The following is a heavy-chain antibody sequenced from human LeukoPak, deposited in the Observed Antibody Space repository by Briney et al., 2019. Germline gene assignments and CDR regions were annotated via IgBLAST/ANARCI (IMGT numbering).Heavy chain of an antibody. D-gene: IGHD3-22*01. CDR2: IWYDGSNK. Sequence: SGGSLRLSCAASGFTFSNAWMSWVRQAPGKGLEWVAVIWYDGSNKYYADSVKGRFTISRDNSKNTLYLQMNSLRAEDTAVYYCARPPKGPYDSSGYCWGQGTLVTVSS. CDR3: ARPPKGPYDSSGYC. CDR1: GFTFSNAW. V-gene: IGHV3-33*08. J-gene: IGHJ4*02.